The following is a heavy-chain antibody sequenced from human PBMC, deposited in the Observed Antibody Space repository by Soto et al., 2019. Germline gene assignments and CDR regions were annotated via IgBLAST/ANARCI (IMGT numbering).Heavy chain of an antibody. V-gene: IGHV5-51*01. CDR3: AKNFHRLKDLDYGSGNYYYYYGMDV. CDR2: IYPGDSDT. Sequence: GESLKISCKGSGYSFTSYWIGWVRQMPGKGLEWMGIIYPGDSDTRYSPSFQGQVTISADKSISTAYLQWSSLKASDTAMYYCAKNFHRLKDLDYGSGNYYYYYGMDVWGQGTTVTVSS. CDR1: GYSFTSYW. D-gene: IGHD3-10*01. J-gene: IGHJ6*02.